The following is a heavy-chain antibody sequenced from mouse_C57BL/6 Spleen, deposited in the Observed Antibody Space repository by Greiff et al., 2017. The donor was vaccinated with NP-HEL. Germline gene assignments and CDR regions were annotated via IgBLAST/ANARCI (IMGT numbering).Heavy chain of an antibody. CDR3: TRGDYYGSSYWYFDV. CDR1: GYTFTDYE. D-gene: IGHD1-1*01. CDR2: IDPETGGT. J-gene: IGHJ1*03. V-gene: IGHV1-15*01. Sequence: QVQLQQSGAELVRPGASVTLSCKASGYTFTDYEMHWVKQTPVHGLEWIGAIDPETGGTAYNQKFKGKAILTADKSSSTAYMELRSLTSEDYAVYYCTRGDYYGSSYWYFDVWGTGTTVTVSS.